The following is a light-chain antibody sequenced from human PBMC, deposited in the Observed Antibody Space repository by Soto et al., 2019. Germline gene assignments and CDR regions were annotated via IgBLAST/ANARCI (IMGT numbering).Light chain of an antibody. CDR1: QGVSSY. V-gene: IGKV3-11*01. CDR3: QQSSNWPT. Sequence: DIVMTQSPSTLSVSPGERATLSCRASQGVSSYLAWYQQKPGQAPRLLIYAASNRATGIPARFSGSGSGTDFTLTISRLEPEDSAVYCCQQSSNWPTFGQGTRLEIK. CDR2: AAS. J-gene: IGKJ5*01.